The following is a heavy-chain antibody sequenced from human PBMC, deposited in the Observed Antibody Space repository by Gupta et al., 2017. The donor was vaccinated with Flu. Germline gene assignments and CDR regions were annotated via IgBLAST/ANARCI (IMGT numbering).Heavy chain of an antibody. D-gene: IGHD2-8*01. CDR1: GFSFNDAG. CDR2: ISPGSDLT. CDR3: TTGRCDTVKCMYFPV. Sequence: EEHLAASGGGLVQPGGSLRLSCVASGFSFNDAGMNWVRQAPGKGLEWVSYISPGSDLTYYADSVRGRFTISRDYAKNSLYLQMNSLRDDDTAVYHCTTGRCDTVKCMYFPVWGRGTLVTVSA. V-gene: IGHV3-48*02. J-gene: IGHJ2*01.